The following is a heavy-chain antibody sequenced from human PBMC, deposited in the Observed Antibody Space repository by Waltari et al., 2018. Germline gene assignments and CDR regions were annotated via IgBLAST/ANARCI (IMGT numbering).Heavy chain of an antibody. CDR1: GFTFSIYE. J-gene: IGHJ4*02. CDR2: INSGGVAM. Sequence: EVQLVESGGGLVQPGGSLRLSCAVSGFTFSIYEMSWVRQAPGKGLEWVSYINSGGVAMYYANSVKGRFTGSRDNAQDSLYLQMNSLRVEDTAFYYCARNRKIVAAGWGRDLDYWGRGTLVTVSS. CDR3: ARNRKIVAAGWGRDLDY. D-gene: IGHD6-13*01. V-gene: IGHV3-48*03.